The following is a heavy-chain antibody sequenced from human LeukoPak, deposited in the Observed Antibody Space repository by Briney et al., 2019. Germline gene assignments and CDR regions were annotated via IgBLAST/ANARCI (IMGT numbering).Heavy chain of an antibody. CDR1: GFTFKNYA. D-gene: IGHD2-2*01. J-gene: IGHJ4*02. CDR3: AKGSVSVVVPAVIPYY. CDR2: ISGSGGST. Sequence: GGSLRLSCAAAGFTFKNYAMRWDRQAQGKGLEGGSGISGSGGSTYYEDSVKGRFTISRDNSKNTLYLQMNSLRAEDTSVYYCAKGSVSVVVPAVIPYYWGQGTLVTVSS. V-gene: IGHV3-23*01.